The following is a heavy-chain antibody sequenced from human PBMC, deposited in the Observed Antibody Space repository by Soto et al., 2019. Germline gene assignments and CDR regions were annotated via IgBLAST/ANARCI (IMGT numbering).Heavy chain of an antibody. V-gene: IGHV1-2*02. CDR2: INPNSGDT. CDR1: GYTFTGYY. D-gene: IGHD4-17*01. J-gene: IGHJ6*02. Sequence: QVQLVQSGAEVKKPGASVKVSCKASGYTFTGYYMHWVRQAPGQGLEWMGWINPNSGDTNYAQKFQGRVTMTGDTSISTASMELSRLRSDDTAVYYCARGREMTTVTKGYGMDVWGQGTTVTVSS. CDR3: ARGREMTTVTKGYGMDV.